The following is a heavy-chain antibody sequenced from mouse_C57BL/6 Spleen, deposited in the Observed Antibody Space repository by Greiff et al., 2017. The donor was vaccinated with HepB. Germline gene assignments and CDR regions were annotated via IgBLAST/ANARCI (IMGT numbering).Heavy chain of an antibody. Sequence: VQLQQSGPELVKPGTSVKISCKASGYTFTDYYMNWVKQSHGKSLEWIGDINPNNGGTSYNQKFKGKATLTVDKSSSTAYMELRSLTSEDSAVYYCARSYDYDVAMDYWGQGTSVTVSS. D-gene: IGHD2-4*01. CDR2: INPNNGGT. V-gene: IGHV1-26*01. J-gene: IGHJ4*01. CDR1: GYTFTDYY. CDR3: ARSYDYDVAMDY.